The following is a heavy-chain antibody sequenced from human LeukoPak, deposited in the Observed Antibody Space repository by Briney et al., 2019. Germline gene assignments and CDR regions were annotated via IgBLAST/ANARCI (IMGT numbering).Heavy chain of an antibody. CDR1: GYTFTSYG. V-gene: IGHV1-18*01. CDR3: AREGNYYGSGSYRYYFDY. J-gene: IGHJ4*02. CDR2: ISAYNGNT. Sequence: ASVKVSCKASGYTFTSYGISWVRQAPGQGLEWMGWISAYNGNTNYAQKLQGRVTMTTDTSTSTAYMELRSLRSDDTAVYYCAREGNYYGSGSYRYYFDYWGQGTLVTVSS. D-gene: IGHD3-10*01.